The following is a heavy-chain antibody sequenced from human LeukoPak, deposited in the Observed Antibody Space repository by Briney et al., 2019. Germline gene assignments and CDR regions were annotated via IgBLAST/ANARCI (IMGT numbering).Heavy chain of an antibody. V-gene: IGHV4-59*01. CDR3: VRGYYDSRGYSSPFDY. Sequence: SETLALTCTVSGGSISSNYWNWIRQPPGKGLEGIGYISHSGNTNYNSSFSSRVTISLGTSRTHFSLQLTSVTAADTAVYYCVRGYYDSRGYSSPFDYWGQGTLVTVSS. CDR2: ISHSGNT. CDR1: GGSISSNY. J-gene: IGHJ4*02. D-gene: IGHD3-22*01.